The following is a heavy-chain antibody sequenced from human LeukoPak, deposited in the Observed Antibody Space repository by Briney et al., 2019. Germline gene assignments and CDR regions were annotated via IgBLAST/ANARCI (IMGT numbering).Heavy chain of an antibody. J-gene: IGHJ6*02. V-gene: IGHV3-21*01. D-gene: IGHD2-15*01. CDR3: ARDGGYYYYYGMDV. Sequence: PGGSLRLSCAASGFTFSSYSMNWVRQAPGKGLEWVSSISSSSSYIYYADSVKGRFTISRDNAKNSLYLQMNSLRAEDTAVYYCARDGGYYYYYGMDVWGQGTTVTVSS. CDR1: GFTFSSYS. CDR2: ISSSSSYI.